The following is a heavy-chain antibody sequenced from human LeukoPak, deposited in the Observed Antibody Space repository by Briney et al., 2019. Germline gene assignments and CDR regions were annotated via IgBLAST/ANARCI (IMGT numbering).Heavy chain of an antibody. CDR3: ARGLRVHYYDSSGYYADY. Sequence: ASVKVSCKASGYTFTSYAMNWVRQAPGQGLEWMGWINTNTGNPTYAQGFTGRFVFSLDTSVSTAYLQISSLKAEDTAVCYCARGLRVHYYDSSGYYADYWGQGALVTVSS. CDR1: GYTFTSYA. CDR2: INTNTGNP. D-gene: IGHD3-22*01. V-gene: IGHV7-4-1*02. J-gene: IGHJ4*02.